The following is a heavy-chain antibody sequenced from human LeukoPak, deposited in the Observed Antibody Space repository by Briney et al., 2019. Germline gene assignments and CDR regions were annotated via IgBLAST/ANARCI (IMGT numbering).Heavy chain of an antibody. D-gene: IGHD6-13*01. J-gene: IGHJ3*02. Sequence: GEPMQSSCQGSGFGFTSYLIGWVRPVPGKGLEWRGIVYPGDSDTRYSPSFQGQVTISADESISTAYLQWSSLKAADTAMYYCARRGSSWYADAFDIWGQGTMVTVSS. CDR2: VYPGDSDT. CDR3: ARRGSSWYADAFDI. CDR1: GFGFTSYL. V-gene: IGHV5-51*01.